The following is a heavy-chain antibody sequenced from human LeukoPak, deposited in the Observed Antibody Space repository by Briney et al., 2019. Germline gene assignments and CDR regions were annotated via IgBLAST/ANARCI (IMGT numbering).Heavy chain of an antibody. CDR2: ISWNSGSI. D-gene: IGHD5-24*01. V-gene: IGHV3-9*01. CDR3: AINHRDGYSELGY. J-gene: IGHJ4*02. Sequence: PGRSLRLLYAASGFTYEDYTMQWVRQAPGRALEGVSGISWNSGSIDYADSVKGRFTISRDNAKNSLYLQMNSLRAEDTAVYYCAINHRDGYSELGYWGQGTLVTVSS. CDR1: GFTYEDYT.